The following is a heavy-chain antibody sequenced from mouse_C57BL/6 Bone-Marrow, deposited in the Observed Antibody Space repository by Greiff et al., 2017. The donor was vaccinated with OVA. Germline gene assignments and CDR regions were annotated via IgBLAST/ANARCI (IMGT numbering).Heavy chain of an antibody. J-gene: IGHJ4*01. V-gene: IGHV1-80*01. CDR2: IYPGDGDT. Sequence: QVQLQQSGAELVKPGASVKISCKASGYAFSSYWMNWVKQRPGKGLEWIGQIYPGDGDTNYNGKFKGKATLTADKSSSTAYMQLSSLTSEDSAVYYCARAYPYYYAMDYWGQGTSVTVSS. CDR3: ARAYPYYYAMDY. CDR1: GYAFSSYW.